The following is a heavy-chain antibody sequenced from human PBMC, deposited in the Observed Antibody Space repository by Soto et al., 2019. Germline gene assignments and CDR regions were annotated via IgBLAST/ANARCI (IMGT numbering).Heavy chain of an antibody. CDR3: ARGLNSLFDY. CDR1: GFTFSNYG. Sequence: QVQLVESGGGVGQPGGSLRLSCAASGFTFSNYGMHWVRQAPGKGLEWVAVIWYDGNNKYYADSVKGRFTISRDNSNNTLYVQTTRLRAEDTAVYYCARGLNSLFDYWGQGTLVTVSS. J-gene: IGHJ4*02. D-gene: IGHD2-21*01. V-gene: IGHV3-33*01. CDR2: IWYDGNNK.